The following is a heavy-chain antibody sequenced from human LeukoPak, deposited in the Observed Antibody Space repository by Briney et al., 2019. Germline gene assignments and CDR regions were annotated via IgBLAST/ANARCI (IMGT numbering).Heavy chain of an antibody. CDR3: ARGRPAIVGATTFDY. CDR2: INHSGST. J-gene: IGHJ4*02. Sequence: SETLSLTCAVYGGSFSGYYWSWIRQPPGKGLGWIGEINHSGSTNYNPSLKSRVTISVDTSKNQFSLKLSSVTAADTAVYYCARGRPAIVGATTFDYWGQGTLVTVSS. D-gene: IGHD1-26*01. V-gene: IGHV4-34*01. CDR1: GGSFSGYY.